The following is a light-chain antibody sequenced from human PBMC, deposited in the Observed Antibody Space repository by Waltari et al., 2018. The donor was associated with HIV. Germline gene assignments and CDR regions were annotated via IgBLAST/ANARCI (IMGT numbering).Light chain of an antibody. CDR3: CSYAGSSTLL. CDR1: SSDGGGYNY. V-gene: IGLV2-23*01. Sequence: QSALTQPASVSGSPGQSTTISCTGTSSDGGGYNYVSWHQQHPGKAPKLVICDVSERLSGGSNRFSGSKSGNTASLPISALQAEDEADYNCCSYAGSSTLLFGGGTKVTVL. CDR2: DVS. J-gene: IGLJ2*01.